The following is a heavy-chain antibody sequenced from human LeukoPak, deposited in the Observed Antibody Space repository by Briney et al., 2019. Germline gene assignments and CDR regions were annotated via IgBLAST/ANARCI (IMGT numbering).Heavy chain of an antibody. CDR3: AKVPRTGAVTFFDH. CDR2: ISGSGGST. Sequence: GGSLRLSCAASGFTFTMFAMTWVRQAPGKGLEWVSGISGSGGSTDYADSVKGRFTISRDNSKNTMYLQTNSLRAEDTAVYFCAKVPRTGAVTFFDHWGQGTLVTVTS. D-gene: IGHD4-17*01. V-gene: IGHV3-23*01. J-gene: IGHJ4*02. CDR1: GFTFTMFA.